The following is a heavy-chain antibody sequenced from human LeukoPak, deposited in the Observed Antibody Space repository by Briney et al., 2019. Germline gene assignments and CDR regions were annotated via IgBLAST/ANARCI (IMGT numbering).Heavy chain of an antibody. CDR3: ACQREYCSSGRCYFDH. J-gene: IGHJ4*02. CDR1: GFTFETYA. D-gene: IGHD2-2*01. Sequence: GGSLRPSCAVSGFTFETYAMTWVRQAPRKGLEWVSSIIGTGGTLYADSVKGRFTISRDNSKNTLYLQVNSLRVEDTAIYYCACQREYCSSGRCYFDHWGQGTLVTVSS. V-gene: IGHV3-23*01. CDR2: IIGTGGT.